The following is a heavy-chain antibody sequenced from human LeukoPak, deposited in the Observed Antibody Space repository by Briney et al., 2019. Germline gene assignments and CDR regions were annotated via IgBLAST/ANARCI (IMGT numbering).Heavy chain of an antibody. CDR1: GDSISSSSDY. D-gene: IGHD3-10*02. CDR3: AELGITMIGGV. CDR2: ISSSGSTI. Sequence: LSLTCTVSGDSISSSSDYWGWIRQAPGKGLEWVSYISSSGSTIYYADSVKGRFTISRDNAKNSLYLQMNSLRAEDTAVYYCAELGITMIGGVWGKGTTVTISS. V-gene: IGHV3-11*04. J-gene: IGHJ6*04.